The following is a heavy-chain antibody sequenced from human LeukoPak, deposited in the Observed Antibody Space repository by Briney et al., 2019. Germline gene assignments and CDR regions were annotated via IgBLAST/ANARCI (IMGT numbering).Heavy chain of an antibody. J-gene: IGHJ6*03. D-gene: IGHD6-13*01. CDR3: ARRLRGTYSSSWYFMDV. CDR2: IYPGDSDT. Sequence: GESLKISCKGSGYSFTSYLIGWVRQMPGKGLEWMGIIYPGDSDTRYSPSFQGQVTISADKSISTAYLQWSSLKASDTAMYYCARRLRGTYSSSWYFMDVWGKGTTVTVSS. CDR1: GYSFTSYL. V-gene: IGHV5-51*01.